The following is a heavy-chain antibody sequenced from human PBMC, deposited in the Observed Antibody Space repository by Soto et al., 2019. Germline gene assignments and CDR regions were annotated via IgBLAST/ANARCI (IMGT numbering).Heavy chain of an antibody. J-gene: IGHJ6*02. Sequence: SVKVSCKASGGTFSSYAISWVRQAPGQGLEWMGGIIPIFGTANYAQKFQGRVTITADESTSTAYMELSSLRSEDTAVYYCARDTSQEDQLLRPYYYYGMDVWGQGTTVTVSS. V-gene: IGHV1-69*13. CDR2: IIPIFGTA. D-gene: IGHD2-2*01. CDR1: GGTFSSYA. CDR3: ARDTSQEDQLLRPYYYYGMDV.